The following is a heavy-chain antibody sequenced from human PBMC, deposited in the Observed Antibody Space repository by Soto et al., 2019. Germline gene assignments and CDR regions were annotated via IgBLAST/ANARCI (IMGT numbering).Heavy chain of an antibody. CDR2: ISAGGNTK. Sequence: QVQLVESGGGVVQPGTSLRLACAASGFSLSNIGMQWVRQAPGKGLEWVAVISAGGNTKYYADSVKGRFTISRDNSKNTLFLQMNSLRTEDTAVYYCAKVSGGERYSAYFDLWGQGTLVTVSA. J-gene: IGHJ4*02. CDR1: GFSLSNIG. V-gene: IGHV3-30*18. CDR3: AKVSGGERYSAYFDL. D-gene: IGHD2-21*01.